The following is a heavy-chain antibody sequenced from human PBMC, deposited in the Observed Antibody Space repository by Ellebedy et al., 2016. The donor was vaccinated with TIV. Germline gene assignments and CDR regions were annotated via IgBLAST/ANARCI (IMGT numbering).Heavy chain of an antibody. CDR3: VRALKYCGGDCTYKFDF. Sequence: SGPTLVKPKETLTLTCTVSGFSLTNIIMGVSWIRQPPGKALEWLAHIFSNDEKSYSTSLEARLSRSKDTAKSQVVLTVANMDPLDTATYYCVRALKYCGGDCTYKFDFWGQGALVTVSS. J-gene: IGHJ4*02. CDR2: IFSNDEK. D-gene: IGHD2-21*02. V-gene: IGHV2-26*01. CDR1: GFSLTNIIMG.